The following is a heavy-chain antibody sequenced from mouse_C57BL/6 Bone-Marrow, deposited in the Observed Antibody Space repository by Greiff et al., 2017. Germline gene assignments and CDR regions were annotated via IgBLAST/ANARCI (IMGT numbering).Heavy chain of an antibody. D-gene: IGHD1-1*01. CDR1: GFTFTDYY. V-gene: IGHV7-3*01. Sequence: EVKLMESGGGLVQPGGSLSFSCAASGFTFTDYYMSWVRQPPGKALEWLGFIRNKANGYTTEYSASMKGRFTISRDNSQSILYLQMNALRADDSATYYCARSTTVVATDWYFDVWGTGTTVTVSS. CDR3: ARSTTVVATDWYFDV. J-gene: IGHJ1*03. CDR2: IRNKANGYTT.